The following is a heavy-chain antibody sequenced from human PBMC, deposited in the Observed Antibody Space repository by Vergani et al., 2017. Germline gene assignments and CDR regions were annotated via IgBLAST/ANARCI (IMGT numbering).Heavy chain of an antibody. J-gene: IGHJ6*03. V-gene: IGHV1-18*01. Sequence: QVQLVQSGAEVKKPGASVKVSCKASGYTFTSYGISWVRQAPGQGLEWMGWISAYNGNTNYAQKLQGRVTMTTDTSTSTAYMELMSLRSDDTAVYYCAREVQLVLTYYYYYMDVWGKGTTVTVSS. D-gene: IGHD1-1*01. CDR2: ISAYNGNT. CDR3: AREVQLVLTYYYYYMDV. CDR1: GYTFTSYG.